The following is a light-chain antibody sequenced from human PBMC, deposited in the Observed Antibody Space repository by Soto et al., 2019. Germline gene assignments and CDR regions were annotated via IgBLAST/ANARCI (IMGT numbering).Light chain of an antibody. V-gene: IGKV2-30*01. J-gene: IGKJ2*01. Sequence: DVVMTQSPLSLPVTLGQPASISCRSSQSLVFSDGNTYLSWIQQRPGQSPRRLIYKVSNRDSGVPDRFSGSGSGTDFTLKISRVEAEDVGVYYCMQGTHWPPYTFDQGTKLEIK. CDR3: MQGTHWPPYT. CDR2: KVS. CDR1: QSLVFSDGNTY.